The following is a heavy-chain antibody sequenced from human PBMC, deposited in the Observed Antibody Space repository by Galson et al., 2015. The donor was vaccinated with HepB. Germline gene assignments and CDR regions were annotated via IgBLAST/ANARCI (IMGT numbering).Heavy chain of an antibody. CDR1: GGSISSGSYY. CDR3: ARRGGYFDS. Sequence: ETLSLTCTVSGGSISSGSYYWGWIRQPPGKELEWIGSIYYTGSIYYNPSLKSRVNMSVDTSKNQFSLKLPSVTVADTAMYCCARRGGYFDSWGQGTLATVSS. D-gene: IGHD1-26*01. V-gene: IGHV4-39*01. CDR2: IYYTGSI. J-gene: IGHJ4*02.